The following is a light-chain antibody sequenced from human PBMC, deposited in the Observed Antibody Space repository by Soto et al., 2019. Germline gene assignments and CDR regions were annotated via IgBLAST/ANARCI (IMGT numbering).Light chain of an antibody. J-gene: IGLJ1*01. CDR2: EVI. V-gene: IGLV2-14*01. Sequence: QSVLTQPASVSGSPGQSIIISCTGTSSDVGGYNYVSWYQQHPGKAPKLMIYEVINRPSGVSNRFSGSKSGNTASLTISGLQAEDEADYYCSSYTSSSTYVFGTGTKVTVL. CDR3: SSYTSSSTYV. CDR1: SSDVGGYNY.